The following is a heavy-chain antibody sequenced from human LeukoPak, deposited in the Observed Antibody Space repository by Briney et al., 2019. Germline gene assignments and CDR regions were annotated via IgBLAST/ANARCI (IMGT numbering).Heavy chain of an antibody. V-gene: IGHV4-30-4*01. Sequence: PSETLSLTCTVSGGSISSGDYYWSWIRQPPGKGLEWIRYIYYSGSTYYNPSLKSRVTISVDTSKNQFSLKLSSVTAADTAVYYCARDPNYDILTGYSWGAHYGMDVWGQGTTVTVSS. CDR3: ARDPNYDILTGYSWGAHYGMDV. D-gene: IGHD3-9*01. J-gene: IGHJ6*02. CDR1: GGSISSGDYY. CDR2: IYYSGST.